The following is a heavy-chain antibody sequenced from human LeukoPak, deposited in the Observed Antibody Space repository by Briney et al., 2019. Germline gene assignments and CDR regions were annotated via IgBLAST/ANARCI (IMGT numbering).Heavy chain of an antibody. V-gene: IGHV1-18*04. D-gene: IGHD1-14*01. CDR2: ISAYNGNT. Sequence: ASVKVSCKASGYTFSGYYMHWVRQAPGQGLEWMGWISAYNGNTNYAQKLQGRVTMTTDTSTSTDYMELRSLRSDDTAVYYCARDLVSSYDYWGQGTLVTVSS. J-gene: IGHJ4*02. CDR3: ARDLVSSYDY. CDR1: GYTFSGYY.